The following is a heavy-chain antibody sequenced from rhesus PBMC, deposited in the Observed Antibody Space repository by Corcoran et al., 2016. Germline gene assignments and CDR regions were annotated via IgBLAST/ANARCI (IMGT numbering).Heavy chain of an antibody. J-gene: IGHJ5-1*01. V-gene: IGHV3-100*02. Sequence: DVQLVESGGGLVKPGGSLRTSCVAFGFTFSSYEMHWVRQVPGKCLEWISVISEMGGTTYYAASVKGRFTNSRDNAKNSLFLKMNSLRAEDTAVYYCTRKPRSTRFDVWGAGVLVTVSS. CDR2: ISEMGGTT. CDR3: TRKPRSTRFDV. D-gene: IGHD2-33*01. CDR1: GFTFSSYE.